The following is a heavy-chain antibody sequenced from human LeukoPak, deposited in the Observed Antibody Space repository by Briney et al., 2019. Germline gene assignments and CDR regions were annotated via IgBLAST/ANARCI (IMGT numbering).Heavy chain of an antibody. CDR2: ISGGTT. CDR3: SRGSGWLSVY. CDR1: GSTFGDYL. Sequence: GGSLRLSCTASGSTFGDYLMSWFRQAPGKGLEWIGFISGGTTEYTASVKGRFTISRDDSTSIAYLQMNSLTTEDTAVYYCSRGSGWLSVYWGQGTLVTVSS. D-gene: IGHD6-19*01. V-gene: IGHV3-49*01. J-gene: IGHJ4*02.